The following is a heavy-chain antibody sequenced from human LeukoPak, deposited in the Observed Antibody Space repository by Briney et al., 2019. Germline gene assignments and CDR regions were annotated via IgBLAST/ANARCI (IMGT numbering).Heavy chain of an antibody. D-gene: IGHD3-10*01. J-gene: IGHJ5*02. CDR1: GYTFTTSG. Sequence: ASVKVSCKASGYTFTTSGVTWVRRAPGQGLEWMGWISPYNGDTKYAQNLQGRVTMTTDTSTSTTYMEVRSLRSDDTAVYYCAKGVGSEFTWFDPWGQGTLVTVPS. CDR3: AKGVGSEFTWFDP. CDR2: ISPYNGDT. V-gene: IGHV1-18*01.